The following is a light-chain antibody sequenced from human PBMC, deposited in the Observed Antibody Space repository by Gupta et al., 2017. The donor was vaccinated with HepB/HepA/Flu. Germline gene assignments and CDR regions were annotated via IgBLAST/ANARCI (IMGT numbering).Light chain of an antibody. CDR1: SSNIGAGYD. J-gene: IGLJ3*02. Sequence: SVLTQPPSVSGAPCPRVPISCPGRSSNIGAGYDVHWYQQLPGTAPKLLIYGNSNRPSGVPDRFSGSKSGTSASLAITGLQAEDEADYYCQSYDSSLSGWGVFGGGTKLTVL. CDR3: QSYDSSLSGWGV. CDR2: GNS. V-gene: IGLV1-40*01.